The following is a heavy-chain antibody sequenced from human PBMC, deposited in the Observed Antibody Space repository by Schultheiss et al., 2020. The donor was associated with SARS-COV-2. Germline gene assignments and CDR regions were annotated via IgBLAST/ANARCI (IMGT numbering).Heavy chain of an antibody. D-gene: IGHD1-7*01. CDR3: ARAPYNWNYVGGMDV. V-gene: IGHV4-59*08. J-gene: IGHJ6*02. CDR2: IYYSGST. Sequence: SETLSLTCTVSGGSISSYYWSWIRQPPGKGLEWIGYIYYSGSTNYNPSLKSRVTISVDTSKNQFSLKLSSVTAADTAVYYCARAPYNWNYVGGMDVWGQGTTVTVSS. CDR1: GGSISSYY.